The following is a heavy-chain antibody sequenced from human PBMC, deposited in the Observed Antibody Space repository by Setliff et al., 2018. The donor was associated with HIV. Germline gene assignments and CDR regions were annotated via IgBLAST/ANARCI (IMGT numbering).Heavy chain of an antibody. J-gene: IGHJ4*02. CDR3: ARDPGYTSGSTFHFDH. CDR1: GGSFSAYY. V-gene: IGHV4-34*01. Sequence: SETLSLTCAVYGGSFSAYYWSWIRQPPGKGLEWIGEINHSGSTNHNPSLKSRVTMSVDTSKNQFSLSLNYVTAADTAVYFCARDPGYTSGSTFHFDHWGQGTLVTVSS. CDR2: INHSGST. D-gene: IGHD5-18*01.